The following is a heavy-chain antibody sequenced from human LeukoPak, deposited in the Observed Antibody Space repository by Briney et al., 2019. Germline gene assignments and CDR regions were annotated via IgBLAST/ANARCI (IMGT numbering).Heavy chain of an antibody. CDR2: IDSSSRHI. V-gene: IGHV3-21*01. CDR1: GFTFTSYT. J-gene: IGHJ5*02. CDR3: VRDWGPLDP. D-gene: IGHD3-16*01. Sequence: PGGSLRLSCAASGFTFTSYTISWVRQAPGKGLEWVSSIDSSSRHIYYADSLKGRITISRDNAKKSVYLQLNSLRAEDTAVYYCVRDWGPLDPWGQGTLVTVSS.